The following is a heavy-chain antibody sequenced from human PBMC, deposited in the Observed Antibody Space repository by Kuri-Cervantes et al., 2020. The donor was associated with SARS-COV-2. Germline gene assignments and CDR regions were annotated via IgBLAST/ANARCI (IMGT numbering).Heavy chain of an antibody. CDR1: GCTFSSYA. CDR3: ARATPSGPTTHGI. V-gene: IGHV1-69*04. D-gene: IGHD3-10*01. Sequence: SVKVSCKASGCTFSSYAISWVRQAPGQGLEWMGRIIPILGIANYAQKFQGRVTITADKSTSTAYMELSSLRSEDTAVYYCARATPSGPTTHGIWGQGTMVTVSS. J-gene: IGHJ3*02. CDR2: IIPILGIA.